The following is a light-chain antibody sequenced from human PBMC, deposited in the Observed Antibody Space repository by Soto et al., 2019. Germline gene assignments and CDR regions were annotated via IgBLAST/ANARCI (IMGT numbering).Light chain of an antibody. CDR2: AAS. J-gene: IGKJ2*01. CDR3: QQSYSTPRT. Sequence: DIQMTQSSSSLSASVGDRVTITCRASQSISSYLNWYQQKPGKAPKLLIYAASSLQSGVPSRFSGSRSGTDFTLTISSLQPEDFATYYCQQSYSTPRTFVQGTKVDI. CDR1: QSISSY. V-gene: IGKV1-39*01.